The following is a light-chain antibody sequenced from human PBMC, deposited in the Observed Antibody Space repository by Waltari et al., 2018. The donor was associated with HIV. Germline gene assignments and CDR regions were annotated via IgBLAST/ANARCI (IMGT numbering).Light chain of an antibody. CDR2: NTT. J-gene: IGLJ2*01. Sequence: QSVLTQPPSVSGAPAQRVTLPCPRITSNIGTQYVHWYQQFPGTAPQLLIYNTTSRPYGVPGRFSGSKAGTSASLAITGLQAEDEADYFCQSSDSTLSGAVFGGGTKLTVL. CDR1: TSNIGTQYV. V-gene: IGLV1-40*01. CDR3: QSSDSTLSGAV.